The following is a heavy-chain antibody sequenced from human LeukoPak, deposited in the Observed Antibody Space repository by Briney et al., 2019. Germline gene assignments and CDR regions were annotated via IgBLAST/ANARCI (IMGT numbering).Heavy chain of an antibody. Sequence: ASVKASSKPSGYTFTSYYMHWVRQAPGQGLEWMGIINPSGGSRSYAQKFQRRVTMTRDTSTSTVYMELSSLRSEDTAVYYCAGMYSSAYNGIDYWGQGTLVTVSS. CDR3: AGMYSSAYNGIDY. CDR2: INPSGGSR. J-gene: IGHJ4*02. D-gene: IGHD6-19*01. V-gene: IGHV1-46*01. CDR1: GYTFTSYY.